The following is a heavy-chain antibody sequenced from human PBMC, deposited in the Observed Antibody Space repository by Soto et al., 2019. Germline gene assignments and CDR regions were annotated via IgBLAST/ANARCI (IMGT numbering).Heavy chain of an antibody. J-gene: IGHJ4*02. CDR2: ISGSGDAT. Sequence: GSLRLSCAASGFTFSDFGMSWVRQAPGKGLEWVSVISGSGDATYYAASVKGRFTLSRDNSKNTLYLQMNSLTVADTAVYYCAKEVTIYAVDPADYWGQGTQVTVSS. CDR3: AKEVTIYAVDPADY. CDR1: GFTFSDFG. D-gene: IGHD3-3*01. V-gene: IGHV3-23*01.